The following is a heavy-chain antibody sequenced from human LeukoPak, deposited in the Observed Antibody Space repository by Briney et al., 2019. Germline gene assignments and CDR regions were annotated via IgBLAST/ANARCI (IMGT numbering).Heavy chain of an antibody. CDR3: ARDTRYCSSTSCSGYYYYGMDV. D-gene: IGHD2-2*01. CDR1: GFTFSPFW. J-gene: IGHJ6*02. CDR2: INSDGSNT. V-gene: IGHV3-74*03. Sequence: GGSLRLSCATSGFTFSPFWMHWVRQAPGKGLVWVSRINSDGSNTTYADSVKGRFTISRDNAKNTLYLQMNTLRAEDTAVYYCARDTRYCSSTSCSGYYYYGMDVWGQGTTVTVSS.